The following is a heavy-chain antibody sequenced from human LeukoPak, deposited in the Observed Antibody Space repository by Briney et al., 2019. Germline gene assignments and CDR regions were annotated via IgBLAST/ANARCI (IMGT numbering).Heavy chain of an antibody. CDR3: ARDPGGYYYDSSGYSLAL. CDR1: GFTFSSYS. Sequence: GGSLRLSCAASGFTFSSYSMNWVRQAPGKGLEWVSYISSSSSTIYYADSVKGRFTISRDNAKNSLYLQMNSLRAEDTAVYYCARDPGGYYYDSSGYSLALWGQGTLVTVSS. CDR2: ISSSSSTI. J-gene: IGHJ4*02. D-gene: IGHD3-22*01. V-gene: IGHV3-48*01.